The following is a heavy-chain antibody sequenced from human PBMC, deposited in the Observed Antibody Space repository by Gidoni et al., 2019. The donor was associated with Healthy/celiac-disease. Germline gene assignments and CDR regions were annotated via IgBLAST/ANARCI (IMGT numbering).Heavy chain of an antibody. CDR3: ARRRGSGSYSYYYYYGMDV. J-gene: IGHJ6*02. CDR1: GGSFSVYF. V-gene: IGHV4-34*01. Sequence: VQLQQWGAGLLKPSETLSPTCAVYGGSFSVYFWSWIRQPPGMGLEWIGELNHSGSTNYNPSLKSRVTISVDTSKNQFSLKLSSVTAADTAVYYCARRRGSGSYSYYYYYGMDVLSQGTTVTVSS. CDR2: LNHSGST. D-gene: IGHD3-10*01.